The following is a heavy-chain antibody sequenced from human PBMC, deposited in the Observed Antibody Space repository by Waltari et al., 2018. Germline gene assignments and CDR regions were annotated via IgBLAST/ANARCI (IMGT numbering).Heavy chain of an antibody. V-gene: IGHV4-38-2*02. J-gene: IGHJ4*02. D-gene: IGHD3-3*01. CDR3: ARRGPRRYDFWSGYSLDY. CDR2: IYHSGSA. Sequence: QVQLQESGPGLVKPSETLSLTCTVSGYSISSGYYWGWIRQPPGKGLEWIGSIYHSGSAYYNPSLKSRVTISVDTSKNQFSLKLSSVTAADTAVYYCARRGPRRYDFWSGYSLDYWGQGTLVTVSS. CDR1: GYSISSGYY.